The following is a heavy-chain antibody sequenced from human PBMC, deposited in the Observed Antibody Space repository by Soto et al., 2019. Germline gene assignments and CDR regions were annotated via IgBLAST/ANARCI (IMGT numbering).Heavy chain of an antibody. D-gene: IGHD1-26*01. Sequence: SETLSLTCTVSGGSISSYYWSWIRQPPGKGLEWIGYIYYSGSTNYNPSLKSRVTISVDTSKNQFSLKLSSVIAADTAVYYCARNIMVGATGWFDPWGPGTLVTVSS. CDR2: IYYSGST. CDR1: GGSISSYY. V-gene: IGHV4-59*01. J-gene: IGHJ5*02. CDR3: ARNIMVGATGWFDP.